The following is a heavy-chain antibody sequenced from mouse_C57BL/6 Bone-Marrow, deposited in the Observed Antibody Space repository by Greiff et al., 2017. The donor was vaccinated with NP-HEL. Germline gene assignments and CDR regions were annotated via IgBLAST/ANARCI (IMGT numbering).Heavy chain of an antibody. J-gene: IGHJ2*01. V-gene: IGHV5-4*01. CDR1: GFTFSSYA. CDR2: ISDGGSDT. Sequence: EVLLVESGGGLVKPGGSLKLSCAASGFTFSSYAMPWVRQTPEKRLEWVATISDGGSDTYYPDNVKGRFTISRDNAKNNLYLQLSHLKSEDTAMFDCETKQYDFDYRGKGTTLTVSS. D-gene: IGHD2-14*01. CDR3: ETKQYDFDY.